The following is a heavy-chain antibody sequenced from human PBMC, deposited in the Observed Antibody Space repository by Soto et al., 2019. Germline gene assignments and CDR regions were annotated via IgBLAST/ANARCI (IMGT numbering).Heavy chain of an antibody. J-gene: IGHJ5*02. CDR3: ARGRRGSSWYWNGFDP. V-gene: IGHV4-34*01. CDR1: GESFSGYY. CDR2: INHSGST. D-gene: IGHD6-13*01. Sequence: PSETLSLTCAVYGESFSGYYWSWIRQPPGKGLEWIGEINHSGSTNYNPSLKSRVTISVDTSKNQFSLKLSSVTAADTAVYYCARGRRGSSWYWNGFDPWGQGTLVTVPS.